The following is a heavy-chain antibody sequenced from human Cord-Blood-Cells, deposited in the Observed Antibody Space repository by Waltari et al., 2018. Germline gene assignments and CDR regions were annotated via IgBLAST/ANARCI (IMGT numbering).Heavy chain of an antibody. CDR3: TSRDSSWTFDI. J-gene: IGHJ3*02. CDR1: GFTFSGPA. D-gene: IGHD6-13*01. V-gene: IGHV3-73*02. Sequence: EVQLVESGGGLVQPGGSLKLSCAASGFTFSGPAMPWVRPASGKGLELCGRIRSKANSYATAYAASVKGRFTISRDDSKNTAYLQMNSLKTEDTALYYCTSRDSSWTFDIWGQGTMVTVSS. CDR2: IRSKANSYAT.